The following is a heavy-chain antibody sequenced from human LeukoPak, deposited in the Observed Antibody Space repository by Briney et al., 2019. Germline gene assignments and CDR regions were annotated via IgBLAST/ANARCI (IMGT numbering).Heavy chain of an antibody. D-gene: IGHD4-23*01. V-gene: IGHV4-59*01. CDR1: GGSISSYY. Sequence: SQTLSLTCTVSGGSISSYYWSWIRQPPGKGLEWIGYIYYSGSTNYNPSLKIRVTISVDTSKNQFSLKLSSVTAADTAVYYCARAVYGGNFLGYWGQGTLVTVSS. CDR3: ARAVYGGNFLGY. J-gene: IGHJ4*02. CDR2: IYYSGST.